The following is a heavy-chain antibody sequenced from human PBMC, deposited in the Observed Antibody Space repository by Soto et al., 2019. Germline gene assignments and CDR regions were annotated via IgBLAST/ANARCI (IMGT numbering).Heavy chain of an antibody. CDR3: ARVASGYRAEDY. CDR1: GCSISSGDYY. Sequence: PSETLSLTCTVSGCSISSGDYYWSWVRQPPGKGLEWIGEIYHSGSTNYNPSLKSRVTISVDKSKNQFSLKLSSVTAADTAVYYCARVASGYRAEDYWGQGTLVTVSS. J-gene: IGHJ4*02. V-gene: IGHV4-4*02. CDR2: IYHSGST. D-gene: IGHD2-15*01.